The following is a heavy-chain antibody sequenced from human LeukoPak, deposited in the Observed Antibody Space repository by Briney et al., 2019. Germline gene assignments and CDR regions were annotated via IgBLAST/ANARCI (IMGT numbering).Heavy chain of an antibody. D-gene: IGHD1-26*01. CDR1: GGSISSGVYS. V-gene: IGHV4-31*03. Sequence: PSETLSLTCTVSGGSISSGVYSWSWIRQHPGKGLEWIGSIYYSGSTSSNPSLKSRLTISEDTSKNQFSLNLTSVTAADTAVYYCARVERYHEYFQHWGQGTLVTVSS. CDR3: ARVERYHEYFQH. CDR2: IYYSGST. J-gene: IGHJ1*01.